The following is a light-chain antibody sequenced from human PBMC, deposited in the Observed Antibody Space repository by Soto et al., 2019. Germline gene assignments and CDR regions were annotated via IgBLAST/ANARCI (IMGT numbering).Light chain of an antibody. CDR2: DTS. Sequence: EIVLTQSPATLSLSPGERATLSCRASQSVSSYLAWYQQKPGQAPRLLMYDTSNRATGIPARFSGSGSGTDFTLTISSLKPEDFAVYYCQQRSNWPWTFGGGTKVEIK. V-gene: IGKV3-11*01. J-gene: IGKJ4*01. CDR1: QSVSSY. CDR3: QQRSNWPWT.